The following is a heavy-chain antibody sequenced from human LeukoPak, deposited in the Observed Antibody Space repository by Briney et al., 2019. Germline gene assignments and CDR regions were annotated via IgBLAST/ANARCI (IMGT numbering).Heavy chain of an antibody. CDR1: GFTFSSYD. V-gene: IGHV3-13*05. CDR2: IGTAGDP. Sequence: GESLRLSCAASGFTFSSYDMHWVRQATGKGLEWVSAIGTAGDPYYPGSVKGRFTISREDAKNSLYLQMNSLRAGDTAVYYCARARKYSSGWYVAFDIWGQGTMVTVST. J-gene: IGHJ3*02. D-gene: IGHD6-19*01. CDR3: ARARKYSSGWYVAFDI.